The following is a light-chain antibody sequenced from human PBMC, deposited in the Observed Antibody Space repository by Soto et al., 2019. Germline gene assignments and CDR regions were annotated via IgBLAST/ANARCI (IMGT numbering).Light chain of an antibody. CDR2: WAS. Sequence: DIVLTQSPDSLTVSLGERVTINCESSQSLLDSPKNKNYLAWYQQKPGRPPKLLIYWASTRQSGVPDRFSGSGSGTDFTLTITTLQAEDVAVYYCQQYYSISSVSFGGGTKVDIK. J-gene: IGKJ4*01. CDR3: QQYYSISSVS. V-gene: IGKV4-1*01. CDR1: QSLLDSPKNKNY.